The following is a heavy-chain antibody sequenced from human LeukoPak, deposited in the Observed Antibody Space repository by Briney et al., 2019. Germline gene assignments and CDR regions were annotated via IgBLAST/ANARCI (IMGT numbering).Heavy chain of an antibody. Sequence: SETLSLTCTVSGGSISSYYWSWIRQPPGKGLEWIGYIYYSGNTNYNPSLKSRVTISVDTSKNQFSLKLSSVTAADTAVYYCARHGHIAVAGRHPFDYWGQGTLVTVSS. CDR1: GGSISSYY. J-gene: IGHJ4*02. CDR2: IYYSGNT. CDR3: ARHGHIAVAGRHPFDY. D-gene: IGHD6-19*01. V-gene: IGHV4-59*08.